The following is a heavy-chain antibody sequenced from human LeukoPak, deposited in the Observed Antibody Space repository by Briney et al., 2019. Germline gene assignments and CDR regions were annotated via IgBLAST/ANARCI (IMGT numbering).Heavy chain of an antibody. CDR2: IKQDGSEK. V-gene: IGHV3-7*04. Sequence: PGGSLRLSCAASGFTFSSYWMSWVRQAPGKGLEWVANIKQDGSEKYYVDSVKGRFTISRDNAKNSLYLQMNSLRAEDTAVYYCARARGFWSGYYYGYWGQGTLVTVSS. CDR1: GFTFSSYW. CDR3: ARARGFWSGYYYGY. J-gene: IGHJ4*02. D-gene: IGHD3-3*01.